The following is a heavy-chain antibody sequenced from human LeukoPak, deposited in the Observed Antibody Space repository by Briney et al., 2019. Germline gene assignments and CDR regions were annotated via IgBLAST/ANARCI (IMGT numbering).Heavy chain of an antibody. J-gene: IGHJ6*03. Sequence: SETLSLTCTVSGGSISNYYWSWIRQPPGKGLEWIGYIYHSGSTNYNPSLKSRVTISVDTSKNQFSLKLSSVTAADTAVYYCARVQELELLSYYYYMDVWGKGTTVTVSS. CDR2: IYHSGST. V-gene: IGHV4-59*12. CDR3: ARVQELELLSYYYYMDV. D-gene: IGHD1-7*01. CDR1: GGSISNYY.